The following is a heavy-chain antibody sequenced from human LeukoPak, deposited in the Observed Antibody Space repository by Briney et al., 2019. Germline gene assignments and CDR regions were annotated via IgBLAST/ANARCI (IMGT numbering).Heavy chain of an antibody. D-gene: IGHD3-3*01. CDR2: IYSGGST. CDR1: GFTLRNYG. CDR3: ASMYYDFWSGYFPFDY. J-gene: IGHJ4*02. Sequence: GGFLRLSCSASGFTLRNYGMSWVRQAPGKGLEWVSVIYSGGSTYYADSVKGRFTISRDNSKNTLYLQMNSLRAEDTAVYYCASMYYDFWSGYFPFDYWGQGTLVTVSS. V-gene: IGHV3-66*01.